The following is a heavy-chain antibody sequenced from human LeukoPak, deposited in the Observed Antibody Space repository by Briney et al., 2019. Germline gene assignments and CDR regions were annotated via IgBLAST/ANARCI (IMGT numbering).Heavy chain of an antibody. CDR3: ARHERWLQFGH. D-gene: IGHD5-24*01. V-gene: IGHV1-46*01. J-gene: IGHJ4*02. CDR2: INPSGGST. CDR1: GYTFTSYY. Sequence: ASVKVSCKASGYTFTSYYMHWVRQAPGQGLEWMGIINPSGGSTSYAQKFQGRVTISVDTSKNQFSLKLSSVTAADTAVYYCARHERWLQFGHWGQGTLVTVSS.